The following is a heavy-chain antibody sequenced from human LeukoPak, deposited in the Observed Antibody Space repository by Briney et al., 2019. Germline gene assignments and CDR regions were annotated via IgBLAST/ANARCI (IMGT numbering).Heavy chain of an antibody. CDR3: ARAMIGGGAFDI. V-gene: IGHV1-8*03. J-gene: IGHJ3*02. Sequence: ASVKVSCKASGYTFTSYDINWVRQATGQGLEWMGWMNPNSGNTGYAQKFQGRVTITRNTSISTAYMELSSLRSEDTAVYYCARAMIGGGAFDIWGQGTMVTVSS. D-gene: IGHD3-22*01. CDR2: MNPNSGNT. CDR1: GYTFTSYD.